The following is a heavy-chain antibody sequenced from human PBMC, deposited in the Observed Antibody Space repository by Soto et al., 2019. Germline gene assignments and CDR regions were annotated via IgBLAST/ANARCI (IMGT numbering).Heavy chain of an antibody. CDR3: VRLDSRGRYFDF. CDR2: VYWDDDE. D-gene: IGHD1-1*01. Sequence: QITLRESGPALVKPTQTLTLTCTVSGFSLTTDGVGVGWVRQPPGKALEWLTLVYWDDDERYSRSLQSRLTISRDTSRNKVVLTLTNVDPVDTATYYCVRLDSRGRYFDFWGQGILVTVSS. CDR1: GFSLTTDGVG. V-gene: IGHV2-5*02. J-gene: IGHJ4*02.